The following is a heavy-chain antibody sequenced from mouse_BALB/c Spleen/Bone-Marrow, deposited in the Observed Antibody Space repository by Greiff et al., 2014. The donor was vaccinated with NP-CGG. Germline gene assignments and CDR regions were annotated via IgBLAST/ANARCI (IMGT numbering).Heavy chain of an antibody. Sequence: EVQLQQSGAELVKPGASVKLSCTASGFNIKDTYMHWVKQRHEQGLEWIGRIDPANGNTKYDPKFQGKATITADTSSNTAYLQLSSLTSEDTAVYYCATMITDWYFDVWGAGTTVTVSS. V-gene: IGHV14-3*02. CDR2: IDPANGNT. CDR3: ATMITDWYFDV. CDR1: GFNIKDTY. J-gene: IGHJ1*01. D-gene: IGHD2-4*01.